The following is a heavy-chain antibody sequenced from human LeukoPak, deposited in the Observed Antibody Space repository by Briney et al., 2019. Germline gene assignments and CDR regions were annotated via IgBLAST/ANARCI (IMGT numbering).Heavy chain of an antibody. V-gene: IGHV3-23*01. CDR2: ISGSGGST. D-gene: IGHD3-3*01. Sequence: PGWSLRLSCAASGFTFSSYAMSWVRQAPGKGLEGVSAISGSGGSTYYAESVNGRFTISRDNSKNTLYLQRNSLRAEDTAVYYCAKDHDFWKYWGQGTLVTVSS. CDR3: AKDHDFWKY. CDR1: GFTFSSYA. J-gene: IGHJ4*02.